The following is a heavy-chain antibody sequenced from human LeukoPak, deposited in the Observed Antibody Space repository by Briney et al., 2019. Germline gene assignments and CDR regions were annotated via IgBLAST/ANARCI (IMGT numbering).Heavy chain of an antibody. CDR1: GYTFTGYY. J-gene: IGHJ5*02. Sequence: ASVKVSCKASGYTFTGYYMHWVRQAPGQGLEWMGWINPNSGGTNYAQKFQGRVTMTRDTSISTAYMELRRLRSDDTAVYYCARVGTSPTGNWFDPWGQGTLVTVSS. V-gene: IGHV1-2*02. CDR3: ARVGTSPTGNWFDP. D-gene: IGHD2-2*01. CDR2: INPNSGGT.